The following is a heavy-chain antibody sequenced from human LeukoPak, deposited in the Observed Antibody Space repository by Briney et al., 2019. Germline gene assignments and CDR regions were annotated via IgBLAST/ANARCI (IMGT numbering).Heavy chain of an antibody. V-gene: IGHV1-18*01. CDR1: GYTFTSYG. D-gene: IGHD6-6*01. CDR3: VRVSSSRGKLDAFDI. CDR2: TNTYNGNT. J-gene: IGHJ3*02. Sequence: ASVRVSCKASGYTFTSYGISWVRQAPGQEHVCMGWTNTYNGNTNYAQNLQGRVTMTIDTSTNTAYMELRSLRSDDTAVYYCVRVSSSRGKLDAFDIWGQGTMVTVSS.